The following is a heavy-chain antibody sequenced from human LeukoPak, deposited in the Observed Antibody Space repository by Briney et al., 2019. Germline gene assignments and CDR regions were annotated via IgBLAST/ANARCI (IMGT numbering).Heavy chain of an antibody. J-gene: IGHJ6*03. CDR3: AKATNYYYTDV. V-gene: IGHV3-30*02. CDR1: GFSFRSYG. Sequence: PGGSLRLSCAASGFSFRSYGMHWVRQATGKGLEGVAFIRYDETDNYYEDSVKGRFTISSDNSKNTLYLQMSSLRAEDRAVYYCAKATNYYYTDVWGKGTTVTVSS. CDR2: IRYDETDN.